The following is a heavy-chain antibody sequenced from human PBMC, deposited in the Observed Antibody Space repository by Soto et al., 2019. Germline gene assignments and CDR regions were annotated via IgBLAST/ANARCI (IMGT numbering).Heavy chain of an antibody. J-gene: IGHJ6*02. V-gene: IGHV1-3*01. CDR2: INAGNGNT. D-gene: IGHD1-26*01. CDR3: ARGDRELMADYYGMDV. Sequence: ASVKVSCTASGYTFTSYAMHWVRQAPGQRLEWMGWINAGNGNTKYSQKFQGRVTITRDTSASTAYMELSSLRSEDTAVYYCARGDRELMADYYGMDVWGQGTTVTVSS. CDR1: GYTFTSYA.